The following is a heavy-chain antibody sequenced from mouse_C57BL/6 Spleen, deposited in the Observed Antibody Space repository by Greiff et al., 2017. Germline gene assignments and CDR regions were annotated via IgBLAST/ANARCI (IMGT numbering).Heavy chain of an antibody. CDR2: ISYDGSN. Sequence: EVQLQQSGPGFVKPSQSLSLTCSVTGFSITSGYYWNCIRPFPGNKLEWTGYISYDGSNYYNPSLKNRISINRETSKIQFFLKLNSVTNKDTATYYCARENGNGAYWGKGTMVTVSA. CDR1: GFSITSGYY. J-gene: IGHJ3*01. V-gene: IGHV3-6*01. CDR3: ARENGNGAY. D-gene: IGHD2-1*01.